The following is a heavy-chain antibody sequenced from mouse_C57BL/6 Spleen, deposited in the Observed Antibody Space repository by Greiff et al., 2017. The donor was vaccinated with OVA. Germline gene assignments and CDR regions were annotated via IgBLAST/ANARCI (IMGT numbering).Heavy chain of an antibody. CDR1: GYTFTDYE. J-gene: IGHJ4*01. V-gene: IGHV1-15*01. CDR3: TSYSKGRDYYAMDY. CDR2: IDPETGGT. D-gene: IGHD2-5*01. Sequence: QVQLQQSGAELVRPGASVTLSCKASGYTFTDYEMHWVKQTPVHGLEWIGAIDPETGGTAYNQKFKGKAILTADQSSSTAYMELRSLTSEDSAVYYGTSYSKGRDYYAMDYWGQGTSVTVSS.